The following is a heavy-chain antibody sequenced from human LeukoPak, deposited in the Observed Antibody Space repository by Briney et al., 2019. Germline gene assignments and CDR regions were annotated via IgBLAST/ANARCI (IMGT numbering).Heavy chain of an antibody. Sequence: TSSQTLSLTCTVSGGSISSGGYYWSWIRQHAGKGLEWIGYICYSGSTYYNPSLKSRVTISVDTSKNQFSLKLSSVTAADTAVYYCATRLTYDSSGYYYRGGYYFDYWGQGTLVTVSS. CDR2: ICYSGST. CDR1: GGSISSGGYY. V-gene: IGHV4-31*03. D-gene: IGHD3-22*01. J-gene: IGHJ4*02. CDR3: ATRLTYDSSGYYYRGGYYFDY.